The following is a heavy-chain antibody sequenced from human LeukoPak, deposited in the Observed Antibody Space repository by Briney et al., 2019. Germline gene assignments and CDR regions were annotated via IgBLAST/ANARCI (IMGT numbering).Heavy chain of an antibody. CDR2: ISAYNGNT. J-gene: IGHJ5*02. Sequence: ASVKVSCKASGYTFTSYGISWVRQAPGQGLEWMGWISAYNGNTNYAQKLQGRVTMTTDTSTSTAYMELRSLRSDDTAVYYCARNIKRSCSGGSCYPVTSGQGKLVTVSS. V-gene: IGHV1-18*01. CDR3: ARNIKRSCSGGSCYPVT. D-gene: IGHD2-15*01. CDR1: GYTFTSYG.